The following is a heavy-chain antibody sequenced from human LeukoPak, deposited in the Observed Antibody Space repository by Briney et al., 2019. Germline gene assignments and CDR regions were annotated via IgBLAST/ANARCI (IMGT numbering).Heavy chain of an antibody. V-gene: IGHV3-20*04. D-gene: IGHD6-6*01. CDR2: INWNGGIT. Sequence: PGGSLRLSCATSGFTFVDYGLSWVRQAPGKGLEWLSAINWNGGITEYADSVKGRFTISRDNAKNSLYLQMDSLRAEDTAFYYCARDRMSTSYSVSHFDSWGQGTLVTXX. CDR1: GFTFVDYG. CDR3: ARDRMSTSYSVSHFDS. J-gene: IGHJ4*02.